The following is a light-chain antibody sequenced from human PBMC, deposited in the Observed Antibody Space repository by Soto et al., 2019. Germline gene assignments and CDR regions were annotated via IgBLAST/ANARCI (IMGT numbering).Light chain of an antibody. CDR1: QSIRSL. V-gene: IGKV1-5*01. CDR3: QQYQTYST. Sequence: DIQMTQSPSTLSASVGERVTITCRASQSIRSLLAWYQQKPGKAPKVLIYDASSLGSGVPSRFSGSGSGTEFTLTISSLQPDDFATYFCQQYQTYSTFGQGTRLEIK. J-gene: IGKJ5*01. CDR2: DAS.